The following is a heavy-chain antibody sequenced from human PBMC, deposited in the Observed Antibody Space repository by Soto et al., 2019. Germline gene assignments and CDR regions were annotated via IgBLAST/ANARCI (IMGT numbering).Heavy chain of an antibody. J-gene: IGHJ4*02. Sequence: SETLSRTCNVSGFAISRGYYWGFFRQPPGKGLEWIGSIYPSVSSYHNPSLESRLTLSIDTSKNQFTLKLASVTAADTALYYCAREKVGTTFFDNWGQGTQVTVSS. CDR3: AREKVGTTFFDN. V-gene: IGHV4-38-2*02. D-gene: IGHD1-1*01. CDR1: GFAISRGYY. CDR2: IYPSVSS.